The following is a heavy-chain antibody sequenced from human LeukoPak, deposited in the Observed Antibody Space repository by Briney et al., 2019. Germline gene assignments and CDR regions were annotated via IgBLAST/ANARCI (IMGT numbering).Heavy chain of an antibody. D-gene: IGHD3-10*01. CDR2: ISSSGSTI. V-gene: IGHV3-11*01. CDR1: GFTFSDYY. Sequence: GGSLRLPCAASGFTFSDYYMSWIRQAPGKGLEWVSYISSSGSTIYYADSVKGRFTISRDNAKNSLYLQMNSLRAEDTAVYYCARATMVRGVNYYYGMDVWGQGTTVTVSS. J-gene: IGHJ6*02. CDR3: ARATMVRGVNYYYGMDV.